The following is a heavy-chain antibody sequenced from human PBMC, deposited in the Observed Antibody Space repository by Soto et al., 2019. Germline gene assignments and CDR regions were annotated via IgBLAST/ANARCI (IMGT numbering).Heavy chain of an antibody. D-gene: IGHD5-12*01. CDR3: ARLGDGYQAHDY. V-gene: IGHV4-59*01. CDR1: GGSISSYY. CDR2: IYYSGST. Sequence: SETLSLTCTVSGGSISSYYWSWIRQPPGKGLEWIGHIYYSGSTNYNPSLKSRVTISVDTSKNQFSLKLSSVTAADTAVYYCARLGDGYQAHDYWGQGTLVTVSS. J-gene: IGHJ4*02.